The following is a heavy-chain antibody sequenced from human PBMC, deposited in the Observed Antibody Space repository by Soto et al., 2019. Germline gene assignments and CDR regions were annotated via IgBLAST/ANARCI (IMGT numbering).Heavy chain of an antibody. CDR1: GYTFTGYF. CDR2: INPNSGAT. CDR3: ANLRTTPHWFDP. D-gene: IGHD2-2*01. Sequence: ASVKVSCKASGYTFTGYFIHWLRHAPGQGLEWMGRINPNSGATNYARKLQDRVTMTRDTSINTAYMEQSSLRSDDTAIYYCANLRTTPHWFDPWGQGSLVTVSS. V-gene: IGHV1-2*06. J-gene: IGHJ5*02.